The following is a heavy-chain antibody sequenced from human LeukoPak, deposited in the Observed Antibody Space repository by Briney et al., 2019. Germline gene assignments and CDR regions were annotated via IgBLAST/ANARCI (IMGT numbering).Heavy chain of an antibody. D-gene: IGHD1-1*01. CDR1: GFTLSSYR. J-gene: IGHJ4*02. CDR3: ARDQGWNGAFDI. CDR2: ISSSSSYI. V-gene: IGHV3-21*01. Sequence: GGSLRLSCAASGFTLSSYRMNWVRQAPGKGLEWVSSISSSSSYIYYADSVKGRFTISRDNAKNSLYLQMNSLRAEDTAVYYCARDQGWNGAFDIWGQGTLVTVSS.